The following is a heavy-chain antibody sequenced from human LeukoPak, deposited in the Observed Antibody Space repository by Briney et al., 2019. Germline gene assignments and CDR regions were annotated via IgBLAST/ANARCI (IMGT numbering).Heavy chain of an antibody. D-gene: IGHD2-15*01. CDR3: ATAGGDGSRMGFDP. V-gene: IGHV3-74*01. CDR1: GFTFSRYW. Sequence: GGSLRLSCADSGFTFSRYWMHWVRQTPGKGLVWVSCISADGSVTRYADSVKGRFTISRDNTKSTLYLQMHSLRAEDTAVYNCATAGGDGSRMGFDPWGQGTLVTVSS. CDR2: ISADGSVT. J-gene: IGHJ5*02.